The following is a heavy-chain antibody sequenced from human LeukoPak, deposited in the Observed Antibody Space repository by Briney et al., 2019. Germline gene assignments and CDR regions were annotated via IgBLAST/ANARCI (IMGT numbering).Heavy chain of an antibody. V-gene: IGHV3-23*01. Sequence: GGSLRLSCAASGFTFSSYAMSWVRQAPGKGLEWVSTISGSGGSTYYADSVKGRFTISRDNSKNTLYLQMNSLRAEDTAVYYCAKDRGNYGDQRAFDIWGQGTMVTVSS. D-gene: IGHD4-17*01. CDR1: GFTFSSYA. CDR3: AKDRGNYGDQRAFDI. J-gene: IGHJ3*02. CDR2: ISGSGGST.